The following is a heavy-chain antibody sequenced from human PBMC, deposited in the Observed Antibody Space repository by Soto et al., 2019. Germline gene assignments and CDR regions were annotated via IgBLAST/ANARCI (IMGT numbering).Heavy chain of an antibody. V-gene: IGHV3-23*01. CDR2: ISGSGGST. CDR3: AKGGPGSYGMCDY. J-gene: IGHJ4*02. Sequence: EVQLLESGGVLVQPGGSLGLSCAASGFAFSSHGMSSVRQAPGKGLEWVSAISGSGGSTYYADSVKGRFTISRDNSKNTLYLQMNSLRAEDTAVYHCAKGGPGSYGMCDYWGQGTLVTVSS. CDR1: GFAFSSHG. D-gene: IGHD3-10*01.